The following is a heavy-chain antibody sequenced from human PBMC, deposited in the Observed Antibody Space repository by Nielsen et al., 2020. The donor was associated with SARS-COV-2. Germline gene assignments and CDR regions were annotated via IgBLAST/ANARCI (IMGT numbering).Heavy chain of an antibody. CDR2: INHSGST. Sequence: SETLSLTCAVYGGSFSGYYWSWIRQPPGKGLEWIGEINHSGSTNYNPSLKSRVTISVDTSKNQFSLKLSSVTAADTAVYYCARKGGNGTPGWYFDLWGRGTLVTVSS. CDR1: GGSFSGYY. V-gene: IGHV4-34*01. D-gene: IGHD3-16*01. CDR3: ARKGGNGTPGWYFDL. J-gene: IGHJ2*01.